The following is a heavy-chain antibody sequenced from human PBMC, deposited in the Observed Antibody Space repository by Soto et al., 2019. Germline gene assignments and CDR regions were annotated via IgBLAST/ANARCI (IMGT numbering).Heavy chain of an antibody. D-gene: IGHD2-2*02. CDR1: GFTFSSYA. Sequence: EVQVLESGGGLVQPGGSVRLSCAASGFTFSSYAMSWVRQAQGKGLEWVSAITGTGGSTYYADSVKGRFTISRDNSKNTLYLQMNRLRAEDTALYYCAKAWGLSSTSCYTCAFDIWGQGTMVTVSS. J-gene: IGHJ3*02. CDR2: ITGTGGST. CDR3: AKAWGLSSTSCYTCAFDI. V-gene: IGHV3-23*01.